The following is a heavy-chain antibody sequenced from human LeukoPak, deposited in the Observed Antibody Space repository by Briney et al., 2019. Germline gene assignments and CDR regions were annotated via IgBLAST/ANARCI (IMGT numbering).Heavy chain of an antibody. V-gene: IGHV4-39*02. D-gene: IGHD2-21*01. Sequence: SETLPLTCSVSGGSISSSGYHWGWIRQSPERGLEWIGSMYYRGTTYENPSLKSRLTLSIDTSNNEFSLKLTSVTAADTAVYYCAREYSRSVVAGSRPDLWGQGLLVTVSS. J-gene: IGHJ4*02. CDR1: GGSISSSGYH. CDR3: AREYSRSVVAGSRPDL. CDR2: MYYRGTT.